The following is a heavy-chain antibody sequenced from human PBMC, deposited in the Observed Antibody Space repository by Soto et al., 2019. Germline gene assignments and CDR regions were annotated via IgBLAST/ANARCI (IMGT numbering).Heavy chain of an antibody. CDR1: GFTVSSNY. CDR2: IQSGGRT. CDR3: ARDDVHCSGGRCYGVPMDV. V-gene: IGHV3-66*01. J-gene: IGHJ6*03. D-gene: IGHD2-15*01. Sequence: EVQLVESGGGLVQPGGSLRLSCAASGFTVSSNYMTWVRQAPGKGLEWVSLIQSGGRTYYAGSVTGRFTISRAKYKNTLFLEMNSLRVAYTAVYYCARDDVHCSGGRCYGVPMDVWGNGTTVT.